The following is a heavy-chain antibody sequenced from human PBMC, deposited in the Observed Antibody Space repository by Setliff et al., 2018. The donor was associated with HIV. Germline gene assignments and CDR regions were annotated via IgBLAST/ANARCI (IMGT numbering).Heavy chain of an antibody. V-gene: IGHV1-18*01. CDR3: ARFLRGEHFASWKSNHYFDL. Sequence: ASVKVSCKASGYIFTNYGITWVRQAPGQGLEWMGWISADNGNTNYAQKLQGRVTMTMDPSTSTAFMDLRSLTSADTAVYYCARFLRGEHFASWKSNHYFDLWGRGTLVTVSS. D-gene: IGHD1-1*01. CDR2: ISADNGNT. CDR1: GYIFTNYG. J-gene: IGHJ2*01.